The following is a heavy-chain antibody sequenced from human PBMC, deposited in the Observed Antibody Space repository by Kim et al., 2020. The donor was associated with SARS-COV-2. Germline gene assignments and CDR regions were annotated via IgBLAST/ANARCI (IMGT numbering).Heavy chain of an antibody. J-gene: IGHJ4*01. Sequence: SETLSLTCTVSGGFISNKSYYWDWIRQAPGKGLEWIGRLFYSGKTSYNPSLRSRVTISVDTSKNQFSLQLSSVTAADTAVYYCAASNQQLVRLSFDDWG. CDR2: LFYSGKT. V-gene: IGHV4-39*01. D-gene: IGHD1-1*01. CDR3: AASNQQLVRLSFDD. CDR1: GGFISNKSYY.